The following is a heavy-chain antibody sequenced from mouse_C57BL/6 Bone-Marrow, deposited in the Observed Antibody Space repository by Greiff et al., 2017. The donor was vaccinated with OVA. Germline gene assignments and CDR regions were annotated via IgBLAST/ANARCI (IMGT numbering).Heavy chain of an antibody. CDR3: ARSCERFYYLDY. V-gene: IGHV1-64*01. J-gene: IGHJ2*01. CDR1: GYTFTSYW. CDR2: IHPNSGST. Sequence: VQLQQPGAELVKPGASVKLSCKASGYTFTSYWMHWVKQRPGQGLEWIGMIHPNSGSTNYNEKFKSKATLTVDKSSSTAYMQLSSLTSEDSAVYYCARSCERFYYLDYWGQGTTLTVSS.